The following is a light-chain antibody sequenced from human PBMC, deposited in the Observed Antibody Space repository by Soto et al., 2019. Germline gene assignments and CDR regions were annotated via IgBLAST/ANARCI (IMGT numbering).Light chain of an antibody. J-gene: IGLJ3*02. CDR1: SSDVGGYNY. CDR3: SSYTTSSTHWV. V-gene: IGLV2-14*01. Sequence: QSALTQPASVSGSPGHSITISCTGTSSDVGGYNYVSWYQQHPGKAPKLMIYEVSNRPSGFSNRFSGSKSGNTASLTISGLQAEDEADYYCSSYTTSSTHWVFGGGTKLTVL. CDR2: EVS.